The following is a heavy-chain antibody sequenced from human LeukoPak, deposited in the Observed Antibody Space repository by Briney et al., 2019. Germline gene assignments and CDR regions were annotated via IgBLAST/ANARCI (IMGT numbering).Heavy chain of an antibody. CDR3: AKDLGSGYYVGDY. J-gene: IGHJ4*02. CDR2: ISYDGSNK. D-gene: IGHD3-22*01. V-gene: IGHV3-30*18. Sequence: PGRSLRLSCAASGFTSSSYGMHWVRQAPGKGLEWVAVISYDGSNKYYADSVKGRFTISRDNSKNTLYLQMNSLRAEDTAVYYCAKDLGSGYYVGDYWGQGTLVTVSS. CDR1: GFTSSSYG.